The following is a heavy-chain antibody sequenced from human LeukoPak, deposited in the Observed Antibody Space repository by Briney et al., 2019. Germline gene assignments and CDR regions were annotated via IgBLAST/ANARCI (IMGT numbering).Heavy chain of an antibody. Sequence: PGGSLRLSCAASGLTFSNAWMCWVRQAPGKGLEWVGCIKSKTDGGTTDYAAPVKGRFTISRDDSKNTLYLQMNSLKTEDTAVYYCTTAPSGVDYWGKGTLVTVSS. D-gene: IGHD3-10*01. CDR2: IKSKTDGGTT. CDR1: GLTFSNAW. J-gene: IGHJ4*02. V-gene: IGHV3-15*01. CDR3: TTAPSGVDY.